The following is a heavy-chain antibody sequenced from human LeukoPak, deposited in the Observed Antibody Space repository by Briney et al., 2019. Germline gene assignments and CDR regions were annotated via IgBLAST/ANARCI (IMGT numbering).Heavy chain of an antibody. CDR3: VIDRDAQ. V-gene: IGHV3-7*01. Sequence: GGSLRLSCAASASSVSRSWMSWVRQAPRKGPEWVALMRLRGDPIYYLASVKGRFTITSDNTKNLLYLQMNNLRAEDTAVYYCVIDRDAQWRQGTLITVSS. J-gene: IGHJ4*02. CDR2: MRLRGDPI. CDR1: ASSVSRSW.